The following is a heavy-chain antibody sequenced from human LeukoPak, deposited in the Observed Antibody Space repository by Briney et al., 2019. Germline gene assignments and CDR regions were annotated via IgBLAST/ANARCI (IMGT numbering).Heavy chain of an antibody. CDR2: ISAYNGNT. J-gene: IGHJ6*02. CDR1: GYTFTSYG. CDR3: ARVSYGSGSYPVYYYYGMDV. Sequence: GASVKVSCKASGYTFTSYGISWVRQAPGQGLEWMGWISAYNGNTNYAQKLQGRVTMTTDTSTSTAYMELRSLRSDDTAVYYCARVSYGSGSYPVYYYYGMDVWGQGTTVTVSS. V-gene: IGHV1-18*01. D-gene: IGHD3-10*01.